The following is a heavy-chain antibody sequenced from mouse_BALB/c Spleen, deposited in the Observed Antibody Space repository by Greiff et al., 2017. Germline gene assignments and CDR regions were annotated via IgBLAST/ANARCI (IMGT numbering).Heavy chain of an antibody. V-gene: IGHV5-12-1*01. CDR3: ARHNSDLFYAMDY. D-gene: IGHD1-1*01. Sequence: EVKLVESGGGLVKPGGSLKLSCAASGFAFSSYDMSWVRQTPEKRLEWVAYISSGGGSTYYPDTVKGRFTISRDNAKNTLYLQMSSLKSEDTAMYYCARHNSDLFYAMDYWGQGTSVTVSS. CDR2: ISSGGGST. J-gene: IGHJ4*01. CDR1: GFAFSSYD.